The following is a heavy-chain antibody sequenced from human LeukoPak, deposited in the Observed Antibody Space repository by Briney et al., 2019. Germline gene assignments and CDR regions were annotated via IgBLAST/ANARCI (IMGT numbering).Heavy chain of an antibody. J-gene: IGHJ4*02. Sequence: PGGSLRLSCAASGFIFRSYAMSWVRQAPGKGLEWVAVISYDGSNKYYADSVKGRFTISRDNSKNTLYLQMNSLRAEDTAVYYCAKDRKFRGYRGGPGYWGQGTLVTVSS. CDR1: GFIFRSYA. CDR3: AKDRKFRGYRGGPGY. CDR2: ISYDGSNK. D-gene: IGHD5-18*01. V-gene: IGHV3-30*18.